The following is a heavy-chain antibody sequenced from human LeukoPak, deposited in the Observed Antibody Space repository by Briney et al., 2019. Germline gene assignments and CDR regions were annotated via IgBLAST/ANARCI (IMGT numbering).Heavy chain of an antibody. D-gene: IGHD3-10*01. CDR3: ARVDGFGELFNFDY. V-gene: IGHV3-15*01. J-gene: IGHJ4*02. CDR2: IKSKTDGGTT. CDR1: GFTFSNAW. Sequence: GGSLRLSCAASGFTFSNAWMNWVRQVPGKGLEWVGRIKSKTDGGTTDYAAPVKGRFTISRDDSENTLYLQMNSLKIEDTAVYYCARVDGFGELFNFDYWGQGTLVTVSS.